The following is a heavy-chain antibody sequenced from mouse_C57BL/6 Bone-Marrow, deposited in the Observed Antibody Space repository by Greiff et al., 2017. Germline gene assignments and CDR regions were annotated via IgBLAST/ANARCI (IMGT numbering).Heavy chain of an antibody. CDR3: ARSGPAMDN. CDR2: ISSGSSTI. D-gene: IGHD1-3*01. V-gene: IGHV5-17*01. Sequence: EVHLVESGGGLVKPGGSLKLSCAASGFTFSDYGMHWVRQAPEKGLEWVAYISSGSSTISYAAKVKGRFTITRDTAKNTLFLQMTSLRSEDTAMYYCARSGPAMDNWGQGTSVTVSS. CDR1: GFTFSDYG. J-gene: IGHJ4*01.